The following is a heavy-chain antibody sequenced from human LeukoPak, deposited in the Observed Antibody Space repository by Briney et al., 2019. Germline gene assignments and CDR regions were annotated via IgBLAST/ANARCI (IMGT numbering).Heavy chain of an antibody. D-gene: IGHD6-13*01. CDR2: IYYSGST. Sequence: SETLSLTCTASGGSISSSSYYWGWIRQPPGKGLEWIGSIYYSGSTYYNPSLKSRVTISVDTSKNQFSLKLSSVTAADTAVYYCALTAAGSWGYYYYMDVWGKGTTVTISS. CDR3: ALTAAGSWGYYYYMDV. CDR1: GGSISSSSYY. V-gene: IGHV4-39*07. J-gene: IGHJ6*03.